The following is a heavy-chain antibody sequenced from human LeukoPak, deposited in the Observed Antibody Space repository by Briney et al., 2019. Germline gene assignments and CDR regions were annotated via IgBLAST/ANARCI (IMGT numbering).Heavy chain of an antibody. J-gene: IGHJ5*01. CDR1: RFTFNTYG. Sequence: GRPLRLSCAASRFTFNTYGMHWVRQAPGKGLEWVAVISYNGGIEYYADSVKGRFTISRDNSKNTLYLQMNSLKAEDTAVYYCAKSTLITVFGVPPPDSWGQGTLVTVSS. V-gene: IGHV3-30*18. CDR3: AKSTLITVFGVPPPDS. D-gene: IGHD3-3*01. CDR2: ISYNGGIE.